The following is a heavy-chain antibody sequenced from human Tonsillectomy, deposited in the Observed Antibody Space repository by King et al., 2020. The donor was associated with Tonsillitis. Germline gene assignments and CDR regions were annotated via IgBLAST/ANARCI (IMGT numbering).Heavy chain of an antibody. CDR1: GFTFSNYD. D-gene: IGHD3-22*01. CDR2: ISYDGSNK. CDR3: AKGYDSSGYYSEYFDL. V-gene: IGHV3-30*18. J-gene: IGHJ2*01. Sequence: VQLVESGGGVVQPGRSLRLSCAASGFTFSNYDMHWVRQAPGKGLEWVAVISYDGSNKYYADSVKGRFTISRDNSKNRVYLQMNSLRAEDTAVYYCAKGYDSSGYYSEYFDLWGRGTLVTVSS.